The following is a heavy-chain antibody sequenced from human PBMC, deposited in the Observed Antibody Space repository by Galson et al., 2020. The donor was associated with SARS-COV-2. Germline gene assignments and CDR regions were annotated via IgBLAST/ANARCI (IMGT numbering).Heavy chain of an antibody. Sequence: SETLSLTCTVSGGSISNYYWSWIRQPPGKGLEWIGYIYYSGSTNYNPSLKSRVTISVDTSKNQFSLKLSSVNAADTAVYYCARAGQTYWDFWSGYYNAPHFDYWGQGTLVTFSS. CDR2: IYYSGST. D-gene: IGHD3-3*01. CDR1: GGSISNYY. J-gene: IGHJ4*02. V-gene: IGHV4-59*01. CDR3: ARAGQTYWDFWSGYYNAPHFDY.